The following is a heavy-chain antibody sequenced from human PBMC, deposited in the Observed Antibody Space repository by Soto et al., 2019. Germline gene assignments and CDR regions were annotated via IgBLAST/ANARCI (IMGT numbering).Heavy chain of an antibody. Sequence: AGGSLRLSCAASGFTFISYGMHWVRQAPGKGLEWVAVISYDGSNKYYADSVKGRFTISRDNSKNTLYLQMNSLRAEDTAVYYCAKEVVPAAIVYYYYGMDVWGQGTTVTVSS. J-gene: IGHJ6*02. CDR3: AKEVVPAAIVYYYYGMDV. CDR1: GFTFISYG. D-gene: IGHD2-2*01. CDR2: ISYDGSNK. V-gene: IGHV3-30*18.